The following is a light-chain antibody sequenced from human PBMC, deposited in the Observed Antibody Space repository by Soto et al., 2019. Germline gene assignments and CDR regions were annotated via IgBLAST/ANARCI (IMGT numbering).Light chain of an antibody. CDR2: GAS. CDR1: QSVSRD. J-gene: IGKJ1*01. Sequence: IAMTQSPATLSLSPGARATLSGRGSQSVSRDLAWYQQNPGQAPRLLIYGASTRAPSIPARLSGIGSGTDFTIIISSMQPQDFAVYYCQQYDKWPTWTFGQGTKVDI. CDR3: QQYDKWPTWT. V-gene: IGKV3-15*01.